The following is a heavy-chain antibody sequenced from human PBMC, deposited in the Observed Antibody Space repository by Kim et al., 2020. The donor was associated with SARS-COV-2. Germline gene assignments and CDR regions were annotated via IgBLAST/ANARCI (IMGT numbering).Heavy chain of an antibody. CDR1: GFTFSSYA. Sequence: GGSLRLSCAASGFTFSSYAMSWVRQAPGKGLEWVSAISGSGGSTYYADSVKGRFTISRDNSKNTLYLQMNSLRAEDTAVYYCAKDLTGWEYYGSGSYTCCWGQGTLVTVSS. CDR2: ISGSGGST. V-gene: IGHV3-23*01. CDR3: AKDLTGWEYYGSGSYTCC. D-gene: IGHD3-10*01. J-gene: IGHJ4*02.